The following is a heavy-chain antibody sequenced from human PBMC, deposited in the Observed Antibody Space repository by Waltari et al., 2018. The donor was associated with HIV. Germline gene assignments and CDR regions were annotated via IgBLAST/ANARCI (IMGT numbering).Heavy chain of an antibody. CDR1: RLPSTGFG. J-gene: IGHJ1*01. V-gene: IGHV3-33*03. Sequence: VESGVGAVQPGSSLPLTGPTSRLPSTGFGFLWVRREPGKGLGWVSIIWSDATTTFSGGSLRRRFTISRDNSKNVVSLLIHSLTLGDTAIYHCATGRSSSIAAPPVYWGQGVSVTV. CDR3: ATGRSSSIAAPPVY. CDR2: IWSDATTT. D-gene: IGHD3-10*01.